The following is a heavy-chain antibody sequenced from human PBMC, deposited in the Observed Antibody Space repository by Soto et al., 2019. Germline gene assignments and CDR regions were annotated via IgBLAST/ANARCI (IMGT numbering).Heavy chain of an antibody. J-gene: IGHJ4*02. CDR2: ISSSSSYI. V-gene: IGHV3-21*01. Sequence: GGSLRLSCAASGFTFSSYSMNWVRQAPGKGLEWVSSISSSSSYIYYADSVKGRFTISRDNAKNSLYLQMNSLRAEDTAVYYCARGGAIFGVVTNFDYWGQGTLVTVSS. CDR1: GFTFSSYS. D-gene: IGHD3-3*01. CDR3: ARGGAIFGVVTNFDY.